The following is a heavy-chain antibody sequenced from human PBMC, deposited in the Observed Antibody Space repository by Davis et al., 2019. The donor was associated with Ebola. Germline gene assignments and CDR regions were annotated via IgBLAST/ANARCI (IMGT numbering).Heavy chain of an antibody. CDR1: GGTFSSYA. CDR2: ISAYNGNT. J-gene: IGHJ3*02. Sequence: ASVKVSCKASGGTFSSYAISWVRQAPGQGLEWMGWISAYNGNTNYAQKLQGRVTMTTDTSTSTAYMELRSLRSDDTAVYYCASDGSGSYYAFDIWGQGTMVTVSS. V-gene: IGHV1-18*01. CDR3: ASDGSGSYYAFDI. D-gene: IGHD3-10*01.